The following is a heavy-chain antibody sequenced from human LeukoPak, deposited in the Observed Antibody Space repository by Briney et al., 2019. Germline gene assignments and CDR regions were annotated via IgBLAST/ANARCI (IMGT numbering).Heavy chain of an antibody. D-gene: IGHD6-13*01. CDR2: IYYSGST. Sequence: SETLSLTCTVSGGSISGYYWSWIRQPPGKGLEWIGYIYYSGSTNYIPSLKSRVTISVDTPKNQFSLKLSSVTAADAAVYYCARPGIAATGNAFDIWGQGTMVTVSS. CDR3: ARPGIAATGNAFDI. V-gene: IGHV4-59*08. J-gene: IGHJ3*02. CDR1: GGSISGYY.